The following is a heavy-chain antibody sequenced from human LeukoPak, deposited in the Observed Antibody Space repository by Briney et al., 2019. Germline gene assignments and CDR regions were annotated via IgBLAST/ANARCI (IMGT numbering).Heavy chain of an antibody. J-gene: IGHJ4*02. CDR2: ISTSSSYI. CDR3: ARGHIVVMADDDVFDY. D-gene: IGHD2-21*01. CDR1: GFTFSSYN. V-gene: IGHV3-21*01. Sequence: GGSLRLSCAASGFTFSSYNMNWVRQAPGKGLEWVSSISTSSSYIYYADSVKGRFTISRDNAKKSLYLEMNSLRAEDTAVYYCARGHIVVMADDDVFDYWGQGTLVTVSS.